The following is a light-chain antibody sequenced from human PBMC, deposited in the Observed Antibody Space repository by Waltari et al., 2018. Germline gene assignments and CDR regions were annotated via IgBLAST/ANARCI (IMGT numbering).Light chain of an antibody. CDR1: SSDVGGYTY. CDR2: DVS. V-gene: IGLV2-14*03. Sequence: QSALTQPASVSGSPGQSITISCTGTSSDVGGYTYVSWYQPHPGKAPKLMIYDVSNRPSGVSNRFSGSKSGNTASLTISGLQAEDEADYYCSSYTSSSTSCVFGTGTKVTVL. CDR3: SSYTSSSTSCV. J-gene: IGLJ1*01.